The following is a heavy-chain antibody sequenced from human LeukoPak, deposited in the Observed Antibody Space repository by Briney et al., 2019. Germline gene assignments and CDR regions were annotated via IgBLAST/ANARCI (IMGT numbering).Heavy chain of an antibody. CDR2: LSHDGSKR. D-gene: IGHD1-14*01. Sequence: PGGSLRLSCEASGFIFSRCGMHWVRQAPGKGLEWVALLSHDGSKRYCADSVKGRFTISRDNSKNTLYLQMNSLRPEDTAVYFCAKERYILDYWGQGTLVTVSS. CDR1: GFIFSRCG. J-gene: IGHJ4*02. V-gene: IGHV3-30*18. CDR3: AKERYILDY.